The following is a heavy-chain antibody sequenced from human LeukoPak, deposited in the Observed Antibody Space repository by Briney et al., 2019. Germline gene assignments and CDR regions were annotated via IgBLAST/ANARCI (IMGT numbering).Heavy chain of an antibody. J-gene: IGHJ4*02. Sequence: NPSETLSLTCTVSGGSISSSSYYWGWIRQPPGKGLEWIGNINYSGTTYYSPSLKSRVTISVDTSNNQFSLKLTSVTAADTAVHYCARDVGILWVGEIGMFDYWGQGTLVTVSS. CDR1: GGSISSSSYY. CDR3: ARDVGILWVGEIGMFDY. D-gene: IGHD3-10*01. V-gene: IGHV4-39*07. CDR2: INYSGTT.